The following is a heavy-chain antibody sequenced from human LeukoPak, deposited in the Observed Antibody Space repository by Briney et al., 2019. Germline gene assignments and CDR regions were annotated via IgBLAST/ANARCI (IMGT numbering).Heavy chain of an antibody. V-gene: IGHV3-23*01. Sequence: GGSLRLSCAASGFTFSSYAMSWVRQAPGKGLEWVSAISGSGGSTYYADSVKGRFTISRDNSKNTLYLQMNSLRAEDTAVYYCARGIAVAGYYYYYYGMDVWGQGTTVTVSS. D-gene: IGHD6-19*01. CDR2: ISGSGGST. CDR1: GFTFSSYA. CDR3: ARGIAVAGYYYYYYGMDV. J-gene: IGHJ6*02.